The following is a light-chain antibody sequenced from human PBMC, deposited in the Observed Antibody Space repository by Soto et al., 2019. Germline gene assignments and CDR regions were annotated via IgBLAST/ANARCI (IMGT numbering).Light chain of an antibody. CDR3: QQYKSYYT. Sequence: DIQMTQSPSTLSASVGDRVTITCRASESISTWLAWYQQKPGTSPKLLIYQASSLESGVPSRFSGSATGTAFTITRSSLQPDDFATYYCQQYKSYYTFGQGTKLEIK. CDR1: ESISTW. J-gene: IGKJ2*01. V-gene: IGKV1-5*03. CDR2: QAS.